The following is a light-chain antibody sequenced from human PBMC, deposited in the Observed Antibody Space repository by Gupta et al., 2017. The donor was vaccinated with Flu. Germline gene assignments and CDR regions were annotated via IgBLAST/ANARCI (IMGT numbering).Light chain of an antibody. CDR2: AAS. V-gene: IGKV1-27*01. J-gene: IGKJ4*01. CDR1: KVISSY. CDR3: QKYNSAPPA. Sequence: GDRVTITCRASKVISSYLAWYQQKSGKAPKLLIYAASSLQSGVPSRFSGSGSGTAFTLTIISLQPDDVATYYCQKYNSAPPAFGGGTKVEIK.